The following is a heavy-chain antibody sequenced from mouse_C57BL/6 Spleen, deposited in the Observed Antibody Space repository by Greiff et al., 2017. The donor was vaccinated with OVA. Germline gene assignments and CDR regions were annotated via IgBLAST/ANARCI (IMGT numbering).Heavy chain of an antibody. CDR2: IYPGDGDT. D-gene: IGHD2-1*01. CDR3: ARDYGNPYYYAMDY. CDR1: GYAFSSSW. V-gene: IGHV1-82*01. Sequence: LVESGPELVKPGASVKISCKASGYAFSSSWMNWVKQRPGKGLEWIGRIYPGDGDTNYNGKFKGKATLTADKSSSTAYMQLSSLTSEDSAVYFCARDYGNPYYYAMDYWGQGTSVTVSS. J-gene: IGHJ4*01.